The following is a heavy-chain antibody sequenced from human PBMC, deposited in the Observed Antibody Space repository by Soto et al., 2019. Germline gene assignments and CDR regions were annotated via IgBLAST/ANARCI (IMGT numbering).Heavy chain of an antibody. CDR1: GGTFSSYA. CDR3: AHLAYYYDSSGYYTGYFQH. J-gene: IGHJ1*01. CDR2: IIPIFGTA. Sequence: QVQLVQSGAEVKKPGSSVKVSCKASGGTFSSYAISWVRQAPGQGLEWMGGIIPIFGTANYAQTFQGRVTITADESTSTAYMELSSLRSEDTAVYYCAHLAYYYDSSGYYTGYFQHWGQGTLVTVSS. V-gene: IGHV1-69*01. D-gene: IGHD3-22*01.